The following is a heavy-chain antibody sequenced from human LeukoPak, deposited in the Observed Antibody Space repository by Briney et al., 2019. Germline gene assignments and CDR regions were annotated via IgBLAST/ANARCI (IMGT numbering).Heavy chain of an antibody. Sequence: GGSLRLSCAASGFTFSSYSMNWVRQAPGKGLEWVSSISSSSSYIYYADSVKGRFTISRDNAKNSLYLQMNSLRAEDTAVYYCARGSGGSNFDYWGQGTLVTVSS. CDR1: GFTFSSYS. V-gene: IGHV3-21*01. J-gene: IGHJ4*02. CDR3: ARGSGGSNFDY. CDR2: ISSSSSYI. D-gene: IGHD2-15*01.